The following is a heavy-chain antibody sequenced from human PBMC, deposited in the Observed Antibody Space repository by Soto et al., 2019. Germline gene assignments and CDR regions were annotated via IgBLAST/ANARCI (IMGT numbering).Heavy chain of an antibody. Sequence: EVQLLESGGGLVQPGGSLRLSCAASGFTFGSYAMSWVRQTPGKGLEWISTISGSGRGGSTYYVDSVKGRFTISRDNSKNTLYLQMNSLRADDTAVYYCAKDNVIPALTTPYYYYAMDVWGQGTTVTVSS. J-gene: IGHJ6*02. D-gene: IGHD2-2*01. CDR2: ISGSGRGGST. CDR1: GFTFGSYA. V-gene: IGHV3-23*01. CDR3: AKDNVIPALTTPYYYYAMDV.